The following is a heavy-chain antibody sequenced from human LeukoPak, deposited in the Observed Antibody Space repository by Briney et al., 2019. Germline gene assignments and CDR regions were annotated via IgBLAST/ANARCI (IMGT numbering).Heavy chain of an antibody. D-gene: IGHD2-15*01. CDR1: GGSLTTNY. Sequence: SETLSLTCTVSGGSLTTNYCNWIRQPPGKGLEWIGYIYYSGSTNYNPSLKSRVTISVDTSKNQFSLKLSSVTAADTAVYYCARYYCSGGICYHFDYWGQGTLVTVSS. J-gene: IGHJ4*02. CDR2: IYYSGST. V-gene: IGHV4-59*01. CDR3: ARYYCSGGICYHFDY.